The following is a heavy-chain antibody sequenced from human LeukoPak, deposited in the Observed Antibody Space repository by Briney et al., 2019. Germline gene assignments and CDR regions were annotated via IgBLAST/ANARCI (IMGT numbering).Heavy chain of an antibody. CDR1: GFTFDDYA. Sequence: PGGSLRLSCAASGFTFDDYAMHWVRHAPGKGLEWVSGINWNSGSIAYADSVKGRFTISRDNAKNTLYLHMNSLRAEDTAVYYCARFYGGSALDNWGQGTMVTVSS. CDR3: ARFYGGSALDN. CDR2: INWNSGSI. J-gene: IGHJ3*02. D-gene: IGHD3-16*01. V-gene: IGHV3-9*01.